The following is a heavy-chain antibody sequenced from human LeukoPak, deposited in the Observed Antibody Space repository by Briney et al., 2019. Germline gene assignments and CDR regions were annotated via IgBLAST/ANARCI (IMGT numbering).Heavy chain of an antibody. CDR1: GFTFDDYP. CDR3: AKDDDSSRSLDY. V-gene: IGHV3-9*01. Sequence: PGGSLRLSCAACGFTFDDYPMHWVRQAPGKGLEWVSGISWNSGSIGYADSVKGRFTISRDNAKNSLYLQMNSLRAEDTALYYCAKDDDSSRSLDYWGQGTLVTVSS. D-gene: IGHD6-19*01. J-gene: IGHJ4*02. CDR2: ISWNSGSI.